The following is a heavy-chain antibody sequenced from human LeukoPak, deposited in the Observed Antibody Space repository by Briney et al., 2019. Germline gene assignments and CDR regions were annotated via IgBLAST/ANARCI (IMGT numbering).Heavy chain of an antibody. CDR2: IYSGGST. Sequence: GGSLRLSCAASGFTVSSNYMSWVRQAPGKGLEWVSVIYSGGSTYYADSVKGRFTISRDNSKNTLYLQMNNLRAEDTAVYYCASGSGSYRTPYYYMDVWGKGTMVTVSS. D-gene: IGHD3-10*01. V-gene: IGHV3-53*01. CDR1: GFTVSSNY. J-gene: IGHJ6*03. CDR3: ASGSGSYRTPYYYMDV.